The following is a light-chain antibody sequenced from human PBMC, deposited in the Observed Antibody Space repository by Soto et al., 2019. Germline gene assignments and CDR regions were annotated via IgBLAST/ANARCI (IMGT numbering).Light chain of an antibody. CDR2: AAS. V-gene: IGKV1-39*01. CDR3: QQHYSTSST. CDR1: QSISNW. Sequence: DRQVSQSPSALSACVGDRGTIACRASQSISNWLDWYHQKPGKAPKLLIYAASSLQSGVPSRFSGSGSGTEFTLTLRSLQPEDFATYYCQQHYSTSSTFGQGTKVDIK. J-gene: IGKJ1*01.